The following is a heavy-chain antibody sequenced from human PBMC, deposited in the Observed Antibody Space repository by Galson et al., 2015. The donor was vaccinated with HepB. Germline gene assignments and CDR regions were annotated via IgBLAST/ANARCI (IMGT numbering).Heavy chain of an antibody. CDR2: ISYDGSNK. D-gene: IGHD4-11*01. J-gene: IGHJ6*03. V-gene: IGHV3-30*18. CDR3: AKALGYSNYVYYYMGV. Sequence: SLRLSCAASGFTFSSYGMHWVRQAPGKGLEWVAVISYDGSNKYYADSVKGRFTISRDNSKNTLYLQMNSLRAEDTAVYYCAKALGYSNYVYYYMGVWGKGTTATVSS. CDR1: GFTFSSYG.